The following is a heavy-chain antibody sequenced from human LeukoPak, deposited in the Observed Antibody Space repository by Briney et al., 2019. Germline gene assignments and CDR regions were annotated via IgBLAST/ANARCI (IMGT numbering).Heavy chain of an antibody. CDR2: ISYDGSNK. Sequence: GRSLRLSCAASGFTFSSHAMHWVRQAPGKGLEWVAVISYDGSNKYYADSVKGRFTISRDNSKNTLYLQMNSLRAEDTAVYYCAKSLYYYYYMDVWGKGTTVTVSS. J-gene: IGHJ6*03. CDR1: GFTFSSHA. V-gene: IGHV3-30*01. CDR3: AKSLYYYYYMDV.